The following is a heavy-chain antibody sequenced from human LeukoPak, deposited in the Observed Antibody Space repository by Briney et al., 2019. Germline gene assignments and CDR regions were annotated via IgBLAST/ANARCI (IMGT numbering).Heavy chain of an antibody. Sequence: AGGSLRLSCAASGFTFSSYAMSWVRQAPGKGLEWVSAISGSGGSTYYADSVKGRFTISRDNPKNTLYLQMNSLRAEDTAVYYCARDALQQWLVPTYYYYGMDVWGQGTTVTVSS. CDR3: ARDALQQWLVPTYYYYGMDV. CDR2: ISGSGGST. D-gene: IGHD6-19*01. V-gene: IGHV3-23*01. CDR1: GFTFSSYA. J-gene: IGHJ6*02.